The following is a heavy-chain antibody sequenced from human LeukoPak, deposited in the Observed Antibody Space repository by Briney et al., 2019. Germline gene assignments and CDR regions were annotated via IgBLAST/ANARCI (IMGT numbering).Heavy chain of an antibody. D-gene: IGHD6-19*01. Sequence: GESLKISCQGSGSSFTSYWIGWVRQLPGKGLEWMGVIYPGDSDTRYSPSFQGQVTISADKSISTAYLQWSSLKASDTAMYYCARQQAVASVDNWFDPWGQGTLVTVSS. CDR3: ARQQAVASVDNWFDP. V-gene: IGHV5-51*01. CDR2: IYPGDSDT. CDR1: GSSFTSYW. J-gene: IGHJ5*02.